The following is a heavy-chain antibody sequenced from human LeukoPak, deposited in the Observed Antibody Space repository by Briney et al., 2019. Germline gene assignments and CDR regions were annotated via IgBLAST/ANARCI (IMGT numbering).Heavy chain of an antibody. D-gene: IGHD1-26*01. CDR1: GGSISNDNHY. Sequence: PSETLSLTCTVSGGSISNDNHYWGWIRQPPGKGLEYIGSVYYSGSTSYNPSLKSRLTISVDSSRNQFSLKLSSVTAADTAVYYCARERVIVRAFDIWGQGTMVTVSS. V-gene: IGHV4-39*07. CDR3: ARERVIVRAFDI. CDR2: VYYSGST. J-gene: IGHJ3*02.